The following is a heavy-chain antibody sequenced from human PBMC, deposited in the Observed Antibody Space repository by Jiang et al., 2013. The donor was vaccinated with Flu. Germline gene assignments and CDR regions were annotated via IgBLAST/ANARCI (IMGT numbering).Heavy chain of an antibody. Sequence: PGLVKPSQTLSLTCTVSGGSITSGIYSWSWIRQPAGKGLEWIGRIYIGGGANYSPSLTSRVTISLDTPKSQFSLTLRSVTAADTAVYYCARDGRSSWYDYGMDVWGQGTTVTVSS. CDR1: GGSITSGIYS. CDR2: IYIGGGA. J-gene: IGHJ6*02. D-gene: IGHD6-13*01. V-gene: IGHV4-61*02. CDR3: ARDGRSSWYDYGMDV.